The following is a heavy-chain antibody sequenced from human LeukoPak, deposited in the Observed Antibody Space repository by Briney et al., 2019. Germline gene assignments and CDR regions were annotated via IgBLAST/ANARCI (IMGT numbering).Heavy chain of an antibody. CDR1: GFNFDDYV. V-gene: IGHV3-9*01. Sequence: GRSLRLSCAGSGFNFDDYVMHWVRRVPGKGLEWVAAINWNSRSIQYADSVKGRFTISRDNAKNSLYLQMNSLRAEDTALYHCAKDSDYYGSGSYYNAFDMWGQGTLVTVSS. D-gene: IGHD3-10*01. J-gene: IGHJ3*02. CDR3: AKDSDYYGSGSYYNAFDM. CDR2: INWNSRSI.